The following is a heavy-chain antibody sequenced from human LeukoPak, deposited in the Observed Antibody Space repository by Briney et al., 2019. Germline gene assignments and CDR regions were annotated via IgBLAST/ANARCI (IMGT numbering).Heavy chain of an antibody. CDR2: IYPGDSDS. Sequence: GESLKISCKGSGYSFTSYWIGWVRQMPGKGLEWMGIIYPGDSDSRYSPSFQGQATISADKSISTAYLQWSSLKASDTAMYYCARYYYDFWSGNPWYFDYWGQGTLVTVSS. J-gene: IGHJ4*02. V-gene: IGHV5-51*01. CDR1: GYSFTSYW. D-gene: IGHD3-3*01. CDR3: ARYYYDFWSGNPWYFDY.